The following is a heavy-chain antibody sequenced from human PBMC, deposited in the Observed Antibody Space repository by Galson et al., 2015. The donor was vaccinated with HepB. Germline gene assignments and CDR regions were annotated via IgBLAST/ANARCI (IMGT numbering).Heavy chain of an antibody. Sequence: SVKVSCKASGYTFSPYSITWVRQAPGQGLEWMGWISAYNRNTDYARQLQGRVTMTTDTSTSTAYMELKSLRSDDTAVYYCARGALVVVVDATQNNWFDPWGQGTLVTVSS. V-gene: IGHV1-18*01. J-gene: IGHJ5*02. CDR3: ARGALVVVVDATQNNWFDP. D-gene: IGHD2-15*01. CDR2: ISAYNRNT. CDR1: GYTFSPYS.